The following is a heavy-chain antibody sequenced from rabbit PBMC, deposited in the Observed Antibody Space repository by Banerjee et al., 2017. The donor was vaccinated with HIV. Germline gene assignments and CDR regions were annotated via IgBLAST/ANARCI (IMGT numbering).Heavy chain of an antibody. Sequence: QEQLVESGGGLVKPEGSLTLTCKASGFSFSDRDVMCWVRQAPGKGLEWIACINTATGKPVYATWAKGRFTISTTSSTTVTLQMTSLTAADTATYFCARDLAGAIGWNFGWWGQGTLVTVS. CDR2: INTATGKP. J-gene: IGHJ4*01. V-gene: IGHV1S45*01. D-gene: IGHD4-1*01. CDR3: ARDLAGAIGWNFGW. CDR1: GFSFSDRDV.